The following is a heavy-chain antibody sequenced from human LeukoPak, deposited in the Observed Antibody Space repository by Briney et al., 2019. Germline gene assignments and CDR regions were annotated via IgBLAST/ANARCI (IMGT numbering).Heavy chain of an antibody. D-gene: IGHD4-17*01. CDR1: GGSISSYY. J-gene: IGHJ4*02. CDR3: ARVRIGTVTPNFFDY. V-gene: IGHV4-4*07. CDR2: INTSGST. Sequence: SETLSLTCTVSGGSISSYYWTWIRQPAGKGLEWIGRINTSGSTKYNASLKSRVTMSVDTSKNQFSLKLSSVTAADTAVYYCARVRIGTVTPNFFDYWGQGTLVTVSS.